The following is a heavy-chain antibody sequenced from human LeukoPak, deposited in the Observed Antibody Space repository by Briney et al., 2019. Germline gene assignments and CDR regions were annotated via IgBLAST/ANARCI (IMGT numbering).Heavy chain of an antibody. CDR3: ARDLDCGGDCFNVEFGY. D-gene: IGHD2-21*02. CDR2: IYSGGST. CDR1: GFTVSSNY. V-gene: IGHV3-66*01. J-gene: IGHJ4*02. Sequence: PGGSLRLSCAASGFTVSSNYMSWVRQAPGKGLEWVSVIYSGGSTYYADSVKGRFTISRDNSKNTLYLQMNSLRAEDTAVYYCARDLDCGGDCFNVEFGYWGQGTLVTVSS.